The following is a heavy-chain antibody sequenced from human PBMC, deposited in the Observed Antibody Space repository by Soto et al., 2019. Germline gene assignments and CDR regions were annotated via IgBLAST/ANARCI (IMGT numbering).Heavy chain of an antibody. CDR1: GYTFTSYG. Sequence: QVQLVQSGAEVKKPGASVKVSCKASGYTFTSYGISWVRQAPGQGLEWMGWISAYNGNTNYAQKLQGRVTMTTDTSTSTAYMELRSLRSDDTAVYYCARELKSLGNHLIKYYFDYWGQGTLVTVSS. J-gene: IGHJ4*02. CDR2: ISAYNGNT. D-gene: IGHD3-16*01. V-gene: IGHV1-18*01. CDR3: ARELKSLGNHLIKYYFDY.